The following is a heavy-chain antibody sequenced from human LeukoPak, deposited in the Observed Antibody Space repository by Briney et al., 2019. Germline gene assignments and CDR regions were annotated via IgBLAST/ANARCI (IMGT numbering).Heavy chain of an antibody. Sequence: SETLSLTCTVSGGSISSYYWSWIRQPPGKGLEWIGYIYYSRSTNYNPSLKSRVTISVDTSKNQFSLKLSSVTAADTAVYYCAGQYYYDSSGYYVNWGQGTLVTVSS. J-gene: IGHJ4*02. CDR1: GGSISSYY. CDR3: AGQYYYDSSGYYVN. D-gene: IGHD3-22*01. CDR2: IYYSRST. V-gene: IGHV4-59*01.